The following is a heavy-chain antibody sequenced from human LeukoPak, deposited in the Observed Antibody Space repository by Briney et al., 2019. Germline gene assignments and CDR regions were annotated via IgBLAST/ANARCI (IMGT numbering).Heavy chain of an antibody. CDR1: GFTFDDYG. J-gene: IGHJ6*03. Sequence: GGSLGLSCAASGFTFDDYGMSWVRHVPGKGLEWVSGINWNGDRTDYADSVRGRFTISRDNAKNFLYLQMNSLRAEDTALYNCARGNYYDSSGARPYYYMDVWGKGTTVTVSS. CDR3: ARGNYYDSSGARPYYYMDV. V-gene: IGHV3-20*01. D-gene: IGHD3-22*01. CDR2: INWNGDRT.